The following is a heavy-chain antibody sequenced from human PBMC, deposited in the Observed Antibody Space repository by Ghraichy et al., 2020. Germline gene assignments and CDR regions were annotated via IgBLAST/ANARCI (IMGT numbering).Heavy chain of an antibody. J-gene: IGHJ4*02. CDR2: INPNSGGT. D-gene: IGHD3-16*01. CDR3: AREGGDPTYYFDY. Sequence: ASVKVSCKASGYTLIGYYMHWVRQAPGQGLEWMGWINPNSGGTNYAQKFQGRVTMTRDTSISTAYMELSRLRSDDTAVYYCAREGGDPTYYFDYWGQGTLVTVSS. V-gene: IGHV1-2*02. CDR1: GYTLIGYY.